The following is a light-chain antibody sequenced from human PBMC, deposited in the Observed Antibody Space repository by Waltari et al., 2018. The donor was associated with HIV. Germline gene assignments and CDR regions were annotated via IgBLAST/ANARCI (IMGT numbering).Light chain of an antibody. V-gene: IGLV1-44*01. J-gene: IGLJ3*02. CDR2: SNN. CDR1: SSNIGSNT. CDR3: AASDDILNGLV. Sequence: QSVLTQPPSASGTPGQRSTISCSGCSSNIGSNTVNWYQQLPGMSPKLLTYSNNQQAAGVTDRFSRSKSDTSDSLAISGLQSEDEADYYCAASDDILNGLVFGVGTKLTVL.